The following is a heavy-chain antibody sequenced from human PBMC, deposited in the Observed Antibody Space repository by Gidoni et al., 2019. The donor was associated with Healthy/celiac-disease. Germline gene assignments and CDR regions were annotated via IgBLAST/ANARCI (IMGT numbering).Heavy chain of an antibody. CDR3: ARRKVVVITTPGYFDY. V-gene: IGHV4-39*01. CDR1: GGSISSSRYY. D-gene: IGHD3-22*01. Sequence: QLQLQASGPGLVKPSETLSLTCTGSGGSISSSRYYWGWIRQPPGKGLEWIGSISYSGSTYYNPSLKSRVTISVDTSKNQFSLKLSSVTAADTAVYYCARRKVVVITTPGYFDYWGHGTLVTVSS. CDR2: ISYSGST. J-gene: IGHJ4*01.